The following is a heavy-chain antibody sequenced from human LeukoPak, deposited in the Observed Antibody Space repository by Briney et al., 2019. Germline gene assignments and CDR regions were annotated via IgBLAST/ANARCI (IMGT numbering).Heavy chain of an antibody. CDR3: ARNRDFWSGYYSYFDY. V-gene: IGHV1-69*13. CDR2: IIPIFGTA. J-gene: IGHJ4*02. D-gene: IGHD3-3*01. CDR1: GGTFSSYA. Sequence: SVKVSCKASGGTFSSYAISWVRQAPGQGLERMGGIIPIFGTANYAQKFQGRVTITADESTSTAYMELSSLRSEDTAVYYCARNRDFWSGYYSYFDYWGQGTLVTVSS.